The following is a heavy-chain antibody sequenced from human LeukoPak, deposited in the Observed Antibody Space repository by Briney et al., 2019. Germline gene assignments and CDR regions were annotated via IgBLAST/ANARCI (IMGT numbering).Heavy chain of an antibody. J-gene: IGHJ6*03. CDR1: GFTFSSYA. CDR3: ATAGDDSSGYYRTYYYYMDV. V-gene: IGHV3-23*01. D-gene: IGHD3-22*01. CDR2: ISRSAGST. Sequence: LGGSLRLSCAASGFTFSSYAMSWVRQAPGKGLEWVSAISRSAGSTYYADSVKGRFTISRDNAKNSLYLQMNSLRAEDTAVYYCATAGDDSSGYYRTYYYYMDVWGKGTTVTVSS.